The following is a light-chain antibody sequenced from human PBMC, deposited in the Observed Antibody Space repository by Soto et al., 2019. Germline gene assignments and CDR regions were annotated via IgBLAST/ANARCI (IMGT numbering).Light chain of an antibody. Sequence: DIQLTQSPSFLSASVGGRVTITCRASQDISSYLAWYQQNPGKAPKLLIYAASTLQSGVPSRFSGSGSGTEFTLTISSLQPEDFATYYCQHLNGYPRTFGQGAKVEIK. J-gene: IGKJ1*01. CDR1: QDISSY. CDR3: QHLNGYPRT. V-gene: IGKV1-9*01. CDR2: AAS.